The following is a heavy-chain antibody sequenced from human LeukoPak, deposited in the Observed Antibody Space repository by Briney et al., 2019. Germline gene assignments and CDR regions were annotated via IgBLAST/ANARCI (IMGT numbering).Heavy chain of an antibody. Sequence: GGSLRLSCAASGFTFDDYTMHWVRQAPGKGLVWVSLISWDGGSTYYANSVKGRFTNSRDNSKNSLYLQMNSLRTEDTALYYCAKGEVVRGRFYGMDVWGQGTTVTVSS. D-gene: IGHD3-10*01. CDR3: AKGEVVRGRFYGMDV. CDR2: ISWDGGST. CDR1: GFTFDDYT. J-gene: IGHJ6*02. V-gene: IGHV3-43*01.